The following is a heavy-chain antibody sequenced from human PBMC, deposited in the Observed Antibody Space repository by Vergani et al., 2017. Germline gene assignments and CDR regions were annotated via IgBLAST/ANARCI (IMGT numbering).Heavy chain of an antibody. V-gene: IGHV3-48*04. D-gene: IGHD6-13*01. Sequence: EVQLVESGGGLVQPGGSLRLSCAASGFTFSSYSMNWVRQAPGKGLEWVSYISSSSSTIYYADSVKGRFTISRDNAKNSLYLQMNSLRAEDTAVYYCARDHIAAAGYYYYYGMDVWGQGTTVTVSS. CDR3: ARDHIAAAGYYYYYGMDV. CDR2: ISSSSSTI. CDR1: GFTFSSYS. J-gene: IGHJ6*02.